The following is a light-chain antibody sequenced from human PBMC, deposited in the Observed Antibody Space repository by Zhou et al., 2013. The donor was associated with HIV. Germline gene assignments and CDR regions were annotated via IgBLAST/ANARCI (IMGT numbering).Light chain of an antibody. J-gene: IGKJ2*01. CDR2: DAS. V-gene: IGKV3-11*01. CDR3: QQYGSSPYT. Sequence: EIVLTQSPVTLSLSPGERATLSCRASQSVSSYLAWYRQNPGQAPRLLIYDASDRAAGVPARFSGGGSGTDFTLTISSLEPEDFAVYYCQQYGSSPYTFGQGTKLEIK. CDR1: QSVSSY.